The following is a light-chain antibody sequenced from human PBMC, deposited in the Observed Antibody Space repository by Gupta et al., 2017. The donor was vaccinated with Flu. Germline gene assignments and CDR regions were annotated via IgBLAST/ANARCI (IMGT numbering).Light chain of an antibody. J-gene: IGKJ3*01. CDR2: AAT. V-gene: IGKV1-39*01. Sequence: GDRVTITCRASQSISSNFNWYQQKPGKAPKLLIYAATSLQSGVPSRFTGSGSGTDFTLTISSLQPDDFATYYCQQSYSTPFTFGPGTEVDI. CDR1: QSISSN. CDR3: QQSYSTPFT.